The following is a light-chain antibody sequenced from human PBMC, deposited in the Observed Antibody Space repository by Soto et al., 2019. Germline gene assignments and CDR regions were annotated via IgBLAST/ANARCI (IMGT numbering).Light chain of an antibody. Sequence: DIQMTQSPSSVSASIGDRVTITCRASQNIRFWLAWYQQQPGKAPKALIRGASSLQPGVPSRFSGSGSGTDFTLTIISLQPEDFATYYCQQSYKTPHTFGQGTKLETK. CDR3: QQSYKTPHT. J-gene: IGKJ2*01. V-gene: IGKV1D-12*01. CDR2: GAS. CDR1: QNIRFW.